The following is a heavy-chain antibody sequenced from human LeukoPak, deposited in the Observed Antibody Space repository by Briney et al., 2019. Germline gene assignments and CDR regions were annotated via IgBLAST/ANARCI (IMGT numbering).Heavy chain of an antibody. Sequence: ASVKVSCEASGYTFTGYYMHWVRQAPGQGLEWMGWINPNSGGTNYAQKFQGRVTMTRDTSISTAYMELSRLRSDDTAVYYCARDSYSSSPNWFDPWGQGALVTVSS. D-gene: IGHD6-6*01. J-gene: IGHJ5*02. CDR3: ARDSYSSSPNWFDP. V-gene: IGHV1-2*02. CDR2: INPNSGGT. CDR1: GYTFTGYY.